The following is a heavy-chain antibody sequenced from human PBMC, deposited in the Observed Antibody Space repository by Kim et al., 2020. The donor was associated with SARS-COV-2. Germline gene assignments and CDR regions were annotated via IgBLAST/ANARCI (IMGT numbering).Heavy chain of an antibody. CDR1: GGSFSGYY. V-gene: IGHV4-34*01. CDR3: ARGGYRITMVRGVIYYFDY. Sequence: SETLSLTCAVYGGSFSGYYWSWIRQPPGKGLEWIGEINHSGSTNYNPSLKSRVTISVDTSKNQFSLKLSSVTAADTAVYYCARGGYRITMVRGVIYYFDYWGQGTLVTVSS. CDR2: INHSGST. D-gene: IGHD3-10*01. J-gene: IGHJ4*02.